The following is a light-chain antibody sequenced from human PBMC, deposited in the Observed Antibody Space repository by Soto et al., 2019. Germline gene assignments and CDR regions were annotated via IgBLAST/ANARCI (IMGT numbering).Light chain of an antibody. Sequence: DIQMTQSPSTLSASIGDGVTITCRASQTIDTWLAWYQQKPGKAPKLLIYKASSLQTAVPSRFSGSGSGTEFTLTISSLQPDDFATYYCHNYSFSSRTFGQGTKVEVK. CDR3: HNYSFSSRT. J-gene: IGKJ1*01. V-gene: IGKV1-5*03. CDR2: KAS. CDR1: QTIDTW.